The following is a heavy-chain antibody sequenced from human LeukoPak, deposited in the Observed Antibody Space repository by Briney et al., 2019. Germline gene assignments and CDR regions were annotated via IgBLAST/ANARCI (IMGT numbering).Heavy chain of an antibody. Sequence: SETLSLTCTVSGGSISSSSYYWSWIRQPPGKGLEWIGSIYYSGSTYYNPSLKSRVTISVDTSKNQFSLKLSSVTAADTAVYYCARDPGIAARRINAFDIWGQGTMVTVSS. J-gene: IGHJ3*02. CDR3: ARDPGIAARRINAFDI. D-gene: IGHD6-6*01. CDR1: GGSISSSSYY. V-gene: IGHV4-39*07. CDR2: IYYSGST.